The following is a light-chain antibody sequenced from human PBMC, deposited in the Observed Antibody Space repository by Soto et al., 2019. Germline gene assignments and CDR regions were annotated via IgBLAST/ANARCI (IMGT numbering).Light chain of an antibody. Sequence: QSALTQPASVSGSPGQSITISCTGTSSDVGGYNYVSWYQQHPGKAPKLMIYEVSNRPSGVSNRFSGSKSGNTASLTISGLQADDEADYYCTSYTSTSTLVLFGGGTKLTVL. V-gene: IGLV2-14*01. CDR1: SSDVGGYNY. CDR2: EVS. CDR3: TSYTSTSTLVL. J-gene: IGLJ2*01.